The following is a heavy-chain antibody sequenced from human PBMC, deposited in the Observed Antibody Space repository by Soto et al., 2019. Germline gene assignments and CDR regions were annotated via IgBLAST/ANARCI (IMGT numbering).Heavy chain of an antibody. CDR1: GGSFSGYY. D-gene: IGHD3-3*01. CDR2: INHSGST. J-gene: IGHJ4*02. Sequence: PSETLSLTCAVYGGSFSGYYWTWIRQPPGKGLEWIGEINHSGSTNYNPSLKSRVTISLDTSKNQFSLRLSSVTAADTAVYYCATAYYNFWSGFSQKYYFDYWGQGTLVTAPQ. CDR3: ATAYYNFWSGFSQKYYFDY. V-gene: IGHV4-34*01.